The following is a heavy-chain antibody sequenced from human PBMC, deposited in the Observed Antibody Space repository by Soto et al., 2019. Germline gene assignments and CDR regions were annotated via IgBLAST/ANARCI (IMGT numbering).Heavy chain of an antibody. Sequence: QVQLVESGGGLVKPGGFLRFSCVASGVTFSDHYMTWIRQAPGKGLEWLSYISTSSSYTNYADSVKGRFTISRDNAMNSLYLQMNSLRAEDTAVYYCARLRLTGYFDYWGQGTLVTVSS. CDR1: GVTFSDHY. CDR2: ISTSSSYT. J-gene: IGHJ4*02. V-gene: IGHV3-11*05. CDR3: ARLRLTGYFDY.